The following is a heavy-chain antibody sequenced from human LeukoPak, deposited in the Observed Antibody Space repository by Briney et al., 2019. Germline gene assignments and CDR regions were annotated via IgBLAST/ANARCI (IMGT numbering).Heavy chain of an antibody. CDR1: GFTFSNYW. J-gene: IGHJ4*02. CDR2: KKQDGSEK. D-gene: IGHD1-26*01. Sequence: GGSLRLSCAASGFTFSNYWMSWVRQAPGKGLEWVANKKQDGSEKYYVDSVKGRFTISRDNAKNSLYLQMNNLRAEDTAVYYCARGGELLRPADYWGQGTLVTVSS. V-gene: IGHV3-7*01. CDR3: ARGGELLRPADY.